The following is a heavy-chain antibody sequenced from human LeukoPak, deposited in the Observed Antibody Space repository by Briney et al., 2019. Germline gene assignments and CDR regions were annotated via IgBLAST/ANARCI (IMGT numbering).Heavy chain of an antibody. CDR2: IYTSEST. J-gene: IGHJ5*02. V-gene: IGHV4-4*09. CDR3: ARSEDDFWSGYPRGTWFDP. Sequence: SETLSLTCAVYGGSFSGYYWSWIRQPPGKGREWIGYIYTSESTNYNPSLKSRVTISVDTSKNQFSLKLSSVTAADTAVYYCARSEDDFWSGYPRGTWFDPWGQGTLVTVSS. CDR1: GGSFSGYY. D-gene: IGHD3-3*01.